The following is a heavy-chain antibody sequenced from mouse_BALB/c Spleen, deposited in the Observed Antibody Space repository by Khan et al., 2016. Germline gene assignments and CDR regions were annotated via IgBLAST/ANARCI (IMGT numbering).Heavy chain of an antibody. J-gene: IGHJ3*01. V-gene: IGHV5-9-1*01. CDR2: ISSGGSYT. CDR3: ARNYDDWFAY. D-gene: IGHD2-3*01. Sequence: EVELVESGGGLVKPGGSLKLSCAASGFTFSSYAMSWVRQTPEKRLEWVATISSGGSYTYYPDSVKGRFTISRDNAKNTLYLLMSSLRSEATAMFYSARNYDDWFAYWGQGTQVTVAA. CDR1: GFTFSSYA.